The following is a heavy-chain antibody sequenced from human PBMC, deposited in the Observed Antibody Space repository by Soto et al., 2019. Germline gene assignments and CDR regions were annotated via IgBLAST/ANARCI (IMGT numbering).Heavy chain of an antibody. CDR2: IYYSGST. D-gene: IGHD2-15*01. Sequence: SETLSLTCTVSGGSVSSGSYYWSWIRQPPGKGLEWIGYIYYSGSTNHNPSLKSRVTISVDTSKNQFSLKLSSVTAADTAVYYCARETPGGIDDYWGQGTLVTVSS. J-gene: IGHJ4*02. CDR1: GGSVSSGSYY. CDR3: ARETPGGIDDY. V-gene: IGHV4-61*01.